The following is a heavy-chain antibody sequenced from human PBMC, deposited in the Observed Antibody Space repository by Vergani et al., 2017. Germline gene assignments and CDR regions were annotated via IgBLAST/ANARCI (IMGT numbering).Heavy chain of an antibody. Sequence: QAQLVQSGPELKKPGASVKVSCKASGYTFTSYALHWVRQAPGQGLEWLGWINTNTETPTYAQAFTGRFVFSLDTSVNTAFLQISGLTAEDTALYYCARAKRGRIAVSAADTWGQGTLVTASS. CDR1: GYTFTSYA. CDR2: INTNTETP. J-gene: IGHJ5*02. D-gene: IGHD6-19*01. V-gene: IGHV7-4-1*02. CDR3: ARAKRGRIAVSAADT.